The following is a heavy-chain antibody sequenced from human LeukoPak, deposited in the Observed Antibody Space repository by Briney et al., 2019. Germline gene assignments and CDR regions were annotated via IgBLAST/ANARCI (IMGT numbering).Heavy chain of an antibody. CDR3: VSQEASVDYYDS. CDR2: MYTTGRT. J-gene: IGHJ4*02. V-gene: IGHV4-61*09. Sequence: PSETLSLTCTVSGGSISSGSYYWNWIRQPAGKELEWIGHMYTTGRTSYNPSLKSRATMSVDTSNNQFSLKLTSVTAADAAMYYCVSQEASVDYYDSWGQGTLVTVSS. D-gene: IGHD2-21*01. CDR1: GGSISSGSYY.